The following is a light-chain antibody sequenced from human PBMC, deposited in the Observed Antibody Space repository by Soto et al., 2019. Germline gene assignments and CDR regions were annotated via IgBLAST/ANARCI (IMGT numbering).Light chain of an antibody. J-gene: IGLJ1*01. CDR1: SSNVGAYTF. V-gene: IGLV2-14*03. CDR2: DVS. Sequence: QSVLTQPASVSGSPGQWITISCTGTSSNVGAYTFVSWYQQHPDKAPKLIIIDVSRRPSGVADRFSGSKSRNPASLTIPGLQAEDEAYYYSCSYRSRSTVVFGSGTQLTVL. CDR3: CSYRSRSTVV.